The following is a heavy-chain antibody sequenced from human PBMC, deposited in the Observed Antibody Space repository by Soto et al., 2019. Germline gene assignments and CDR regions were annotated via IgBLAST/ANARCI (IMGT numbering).Heavy chain of an antibody. J-gene: IGHJ5*02. CDR2: INHSGST. D-gene: IGHD3-22*01. CDR3: AREGGYDSSGYYYGWFDP. CDR1: GGSFSGYY. Sequence: SETLSLTCAVYGGSFSGYYWSWIRQPPGKGLEWIGEINHSGSTNYNPSLKSRVTISVDTSKNQFSLKLSSVTAADTAVYYCAREGGYDSSGYYYGWFDPWGQGTLVTVSS. V-gene: IGHV4-34*01.